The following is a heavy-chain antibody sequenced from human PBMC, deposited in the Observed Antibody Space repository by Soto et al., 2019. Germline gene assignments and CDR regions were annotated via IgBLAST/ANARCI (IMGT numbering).Heavy chain of an antibody. J-gene: IGHJ5*02. V-gene: IGHV3-30*03. CDR2: ISSDGSDT. D-gene: IGHD3-10*01. CDR3: ARRTSMVREGYNWCDA. Sequence: QAQLVESGGGVVQPGGSLRLSCEGSGFSFDSYGLHWVRQAPGKGLEWVALISSDGSDTRYGTSVKGRFTVSRDNSKSSLYLQMTSLRGEDTAVYYCARRTSMVREGYNWCDAWGQGTLVTVST. CDR1: GFSFDSYG.